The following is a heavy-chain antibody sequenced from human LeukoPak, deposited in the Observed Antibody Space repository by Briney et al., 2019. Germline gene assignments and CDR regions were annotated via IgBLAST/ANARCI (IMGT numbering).Heavy chain of an antibody. Sequence: PSETLSLTCTVSGGSISSSSYYWGWIRQPPGKGLEWIGSIYYSGSTYYNPSLKSRVTISVDTSKNQFSLKLSSVTAADTAVYYCARVLELPGIVRWGQGTLVTVSS. J-gene: IGHJ4*02. CDR2: IYYSGST. V-gene: IGHV4-39*01. CDR3: ARVLELPGIVR. D-gene: IGHD1-7*01. CDR1: GGSISSSSYY.